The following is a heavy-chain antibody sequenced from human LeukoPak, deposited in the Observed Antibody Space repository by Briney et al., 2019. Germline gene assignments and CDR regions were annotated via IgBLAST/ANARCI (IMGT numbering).Heavy chain of an antibody. Sequence: GSLRLSCAASGFTFSSYSMNWVRQAPGKGLEWASYISSSSSTIYYADSVKGRFTISRDNAKNSLYLQMNSLRAEDTAVYYCARRYCSSTSCYPDYWGQGTLVTVSS. V-gene: IGHV3-48*01. CDR2: ISSSSSTI. D-gene: IGHD2-2*01. CDR3: ARRYCSSTSCYPDY. CDR1: GFTFSSYS. J-gene: IGHJ4*02.